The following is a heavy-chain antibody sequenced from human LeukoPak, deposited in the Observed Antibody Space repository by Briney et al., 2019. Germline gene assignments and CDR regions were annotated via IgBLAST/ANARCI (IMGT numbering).Heavy chain of an antibody. Sequence: SVKPSCKPSGGTFSSYAIRWVRQAPGQGLEWMGRIIPILGIANYAQKFQGRVTITADKSTSTAYMELSSLRSEDTAVYYCARGQVGATVYFVYWGERTLVTVSS. D-gene: IGHD1-26*01. CDR2: IIPILGIA. J-gene: IGHJ4*02. CDR1: GGTFSSYA. V-gene: IGHV1-69*04. CDR3: ARGQVGATVYFVY.